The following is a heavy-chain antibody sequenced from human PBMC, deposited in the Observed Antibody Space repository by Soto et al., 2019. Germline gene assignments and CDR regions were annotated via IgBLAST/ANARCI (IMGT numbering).Heavy chain of an antibody. Sequence: EVQLVESGGGLVKPGGSLRLSCAASGFTFSSYSMNWVRQAPGKGLEWVSSISSSSSYIYYADSVEGRFTISRDNAKNSLYLQMNSLRAEDTAVYYCARDNACSSTSCQGGYWGQGTLVTVSS. CDR2: ISSSSSYI. CDR1: GFTFSSYS. D-gene: IGHD2-2*01. CDR3: ARDNACSSTSCQGGY. J-gene: IGHJ4*02. V-gene: IGHV3-21*01.